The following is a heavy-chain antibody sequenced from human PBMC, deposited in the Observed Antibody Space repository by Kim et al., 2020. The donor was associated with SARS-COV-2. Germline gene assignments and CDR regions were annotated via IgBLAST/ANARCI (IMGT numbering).Heavy chain of an antibody. Sequence: NRDGSGQNYVGSLRGRFTISRDNTRNSLYLHMESLRAEDMAVYYCTTKNYWGQGTLVTVSS. CDR2: NRDGSGQ. CDR3: TTKNY. J-gene: IGHJ4*02. V-gene: IGHV3-7*01.